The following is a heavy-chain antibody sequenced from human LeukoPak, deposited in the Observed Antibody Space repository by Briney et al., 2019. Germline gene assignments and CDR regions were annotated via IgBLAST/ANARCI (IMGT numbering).Heavy chain of an antibody. V-gene: IGHV1-69*05. J-gene: IGHJ6*03. CDR1: GGTFSSYA. Sequence: SVKVSCKASGGTFSSYAISWVRQAPGQGLEWMGGIIPIFGTVNYAQKFQGRVTITTDESTSTAYMELSSLRSEDTAVYYCARPPWEHRDYYYYMDVWGKGTTVTVSS. CDR2: IIPIFGTV. CDR3: ARPPWEHRDYYYYMDV. D-gene: IGHD1-26*01.